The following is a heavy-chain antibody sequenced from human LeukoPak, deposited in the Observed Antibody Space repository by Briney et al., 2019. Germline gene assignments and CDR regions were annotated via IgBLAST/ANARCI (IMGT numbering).Heavy chain of an antibody. Sequence: GGSLRLSCAASGFTFSSYSMNWVRQAPGKGLEWASYISSSSSTIYYADSVKGRFTISRDNAKNSLYLQMNSLRAEDTAVYYCASASPLGSSLDYWGQGTLVTVSS. CDR3: ASASPLGSSLDY. V-gene: IGHV3-48*01. CDR1: GFTFSSYS. CDR2: ISSSSSTI. J-gene: IGHJ4*02. D-gene: IGHD2-15*01.